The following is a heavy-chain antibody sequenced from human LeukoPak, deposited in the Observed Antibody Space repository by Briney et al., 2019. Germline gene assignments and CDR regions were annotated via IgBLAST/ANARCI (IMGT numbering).Heavy chain of an antibody. CDR2: ISWNSGSI. D-gene: IGHD6-13*01. Sequence: SGGSLRLTCAASGFTFDDYAMHWVRQAPGKGLEWVSGISWNSGSIGYADSVKGRFTISRDNAKNSLYLQMNSLRAEDTALYYCAKDMRRVGYSQPLDAFDIWGQGTMVTVSS. J-gene: IGHJ3*02. CDR1: GFTFDDYA. CDR3: AKDMRRVGYSQPLDAFDI. V-gene: IGHV3-9*01.